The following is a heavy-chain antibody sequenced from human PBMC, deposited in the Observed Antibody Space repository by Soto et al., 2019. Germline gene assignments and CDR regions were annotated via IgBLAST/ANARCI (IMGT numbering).Heavy chain of an antibody. Sequence: QVQLVQSGAEVKKPGSSVKVSCKASGGTFSSYAISWVRQAPGQGLEWMGGIIPIFGTANYAQKFQGRVTITADESTSTAYMELSSLSSEDTAVYYCARVGPMTTGRNNWFDPWGQGTLVTVSS. CDR2: IIPIFGTA. CDR3: ARVGPMTTGRNNWFDP. D-gene: IGHD4-4*01. J-gene: IGHJ5*02. CDR1: GGTFSSYA. V-gene: IGHV1-69*01.